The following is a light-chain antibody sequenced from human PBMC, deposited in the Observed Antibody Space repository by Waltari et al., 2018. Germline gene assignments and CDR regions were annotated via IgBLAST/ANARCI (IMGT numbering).Light chain of an antibody. CDR1: RSDVGGYNL. J-gene: IGLJ1*01. V-gene: IGLV2-23*03. CDR2: EGV. Sequence: QSALTQPASVSGSPGQSITIPCTGTRSDVGGYNLVSWYQQHPNKAPILIIYEGVKRPLGVCIRFSGSKSGNTASLTISGLQAEDEADYYCCSYASGSTFVFGTGTEVTVL. CDR3: CSYASGSTFV.